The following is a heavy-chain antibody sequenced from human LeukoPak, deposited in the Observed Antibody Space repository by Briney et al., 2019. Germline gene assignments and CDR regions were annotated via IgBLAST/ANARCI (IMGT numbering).Heavy chain of an antibody. CDR1: GFTVSSNY. CDR3: ARSTVTTPYYYYVMDV. CDR2: IYSGGST. D-gene: IGHD4-17*01. J-gene: IGHJ6*02. V-gene: IGHV3-53*01. Sequence: PGGSLRLSCAASGFTVSSNYMSWVRQVPGKGLEWVSVIYSGGSTYYADSVKGRFTISRDNSKNTLYLQMNSLRAEDTAVYYCARSTVTTPYYYYVMDVWGQGTTVTVSS.